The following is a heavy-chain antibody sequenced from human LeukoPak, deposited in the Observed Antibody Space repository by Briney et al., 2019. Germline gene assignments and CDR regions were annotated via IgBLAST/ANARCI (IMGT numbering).Heavy chain of an antibody. D-gene: IGHD5-12*01. CDR1: GGSIRSYH. CDR2: IYYSGNT. V-gene: IGHV4-59*08. CDR3: TSVSVGGYGYYYSDH. J-gene: IGHJ4*02. Sequence: PSETLSLTCTVSGGSIRSYHWSWIRQPPGKGLEWIGYIYYSGNTNYNPSLKSRVTISVDTSKNQFSLKLRSVTAADTAVYYCTSVSVGGYGYYYSDHWGQGTLVTVSS.